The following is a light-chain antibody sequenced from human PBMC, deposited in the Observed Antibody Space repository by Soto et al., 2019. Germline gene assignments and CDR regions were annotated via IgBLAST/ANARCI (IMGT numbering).Light chain of an antibody. V-gene: IGKV3-15*01. CDR2: GAS. CDR1: QSVGGN. J-gene: IGKJ4*01. Sequence: DIVMTQSPATLSVSPGERVTLSCRASQSVGGNVAWYQQRTGQAPRLLISGASTRATAIPPRFSGSGSGTEFTLTISSLQSEDFAVYHCQQYHDWPPLTFGGGTTVEIK. CDR3: QQYHDWPPLT.